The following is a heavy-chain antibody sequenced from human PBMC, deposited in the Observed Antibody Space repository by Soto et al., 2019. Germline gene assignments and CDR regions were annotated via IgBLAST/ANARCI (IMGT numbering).Heavy chain of an antibody. CDR3: ARHVNPWAQGAFDI. CDR2: IYYSGST. V-gene: IGHV4-39*01. CDR1: GGSISSSSYY. J-gene: IGHJ3*02. D-gene: IGHD7-27*01. Sequence: QLQLQESGPGLVKPSETLSLTCTVSGGSISSSSYYWGWIRQPPGKGLEWIGSIYYSGSTYYNPSLKSRVIISVDTSKNQFSLKLSSVTAADTAVYYCARHVNPWAQGAFDIWGQGTMVTVSS.